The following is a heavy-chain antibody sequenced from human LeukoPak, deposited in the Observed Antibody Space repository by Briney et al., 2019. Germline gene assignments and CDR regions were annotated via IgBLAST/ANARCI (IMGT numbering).Heavy chain of an antibody. CDR2: ISGDGSNT. D-gene: IGHD6-13*01. CDR3: AKERGAAAVAYFDY. V-gene: IGHV3-74*01. J-gene: IGHJ4*02. CDR1: GFTFTSYY. Sequence: GGSLRLSCAASGFTFTSYYMHWVRQAPGKGLVWVSRISGDGSNTIYADSVKGRFTISRDNAKNTVYLQMNSLRAEDTAVYYCAKERGAAAVAYFDYWGQGTLVTVSS.